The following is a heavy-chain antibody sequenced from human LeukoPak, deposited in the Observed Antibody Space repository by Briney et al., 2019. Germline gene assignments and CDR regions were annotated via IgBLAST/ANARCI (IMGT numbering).Heavy chain of an antibody. J-gene: IGHJ6*02. CDR3: AREGQLLLDGYYAMDV. CDR1: GFSFTEYY. CDR2: NSSSGTII. Sequence: KPGGSLRLSCAGSGFSFTEYYMTWIRQTPGKGLEWLSHNSSSGTIIYYADSVKGRFTISRDNAKNSLFLQMNSLRAEDTAVYFCAREGQLLLDGYYAMDVWGQGTTVTVTS. D-gene: IGHD2-2*01. V-gene: IGHV3-11*01.